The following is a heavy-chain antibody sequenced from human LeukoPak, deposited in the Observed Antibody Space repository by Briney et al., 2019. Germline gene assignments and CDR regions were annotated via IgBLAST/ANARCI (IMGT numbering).Heavy chain of an antibody. D-gene: IGHD3-16*01. CDR3: AKDRNWFGGVNPAGMDV. J-gene: IGHJ6*02. V-gene: IGHV3-30*18. CDR1: GITFSSYG. CDR2: ISYDGSNK. Sequence: GGSLRLSCAASGITFSSYGMHWVRQAPGKGLEWVAVISYDGSNKYYADSVKGRFTISRDNSKNTLYLQMNSLRAEDTAVYYCAKDRNWFGGVNPAGMDVWGQGTTVTVSS.